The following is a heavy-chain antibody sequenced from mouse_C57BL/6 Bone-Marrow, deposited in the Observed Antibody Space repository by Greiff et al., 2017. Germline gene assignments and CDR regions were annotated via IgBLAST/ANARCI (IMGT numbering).Heavy chain of an antibody. CDR3: ARQGAMDY. CDR1: GFTFSSYG. V-gene: IGHV5-6*02. CDR2: ISSGGSYT. J-gene: IGHJ4*01. Sequence: VKLVESGGDLVKPGGSLKLSCAASGFTFSSYGMSWVRQTPDKRLEWVATISSGGSYTYYPDSVKGRFTISRDNAKNTLYLQMSSLKSEDTAMYYCARQGAMDYWGQGTSVTVSS.